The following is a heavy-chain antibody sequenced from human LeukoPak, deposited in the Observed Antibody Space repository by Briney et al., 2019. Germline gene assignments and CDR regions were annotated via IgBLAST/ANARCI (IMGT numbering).Heavy chain of an antibody. CDR1: GGSFSGYY. CDR2: INHSGSA. J-gene: IGHJ4*02. Sequence: SETLSLTCAVYGGSFSGYYWSWIRQPPGKGLEWIGEINHSGSANYNPSLKSRVTISVNTSKNQFSLKLSSVTAADTAVYYCARDWGLDIVVVVAATPGGYFDYWGQGTLVTVSS. CDR3: ARDWGLDIVVVVAATPGGYFDY. V-gene: IGHV4-34*01. D-gene: IGHD2-15*01.